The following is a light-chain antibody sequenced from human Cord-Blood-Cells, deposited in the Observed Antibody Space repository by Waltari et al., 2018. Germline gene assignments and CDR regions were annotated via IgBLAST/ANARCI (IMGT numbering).Light chain of an antibody. Sequence: IVLTQSPATLSLSPGERATRSCRASQSVSSYLAWYQQKPGQAPRLLIYDASNRATGIPARFSGSGSGTDFTLTISSLEPEDCAVYYCQQRSNWPLTFGPGTKVDIK. J-gene: IGKJ3*01. V-gene: IGKV3-11*01. CDR3: QQRSNWPLT. CDR1: QSVSSY. CDR2: DAS.